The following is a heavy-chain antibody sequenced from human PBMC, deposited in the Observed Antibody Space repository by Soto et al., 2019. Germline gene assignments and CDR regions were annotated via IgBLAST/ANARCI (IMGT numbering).Heavy chain of an antibody. CDR3: ARAQQLVLGGSHCYYSRDV. Sequence: GESLKISCKCSGYSFTSYLIGWLRQMPGKGLQRMRIIQPRDSATSYSPSFQGSVTLPAYKSISTAYPQWSSLKASDAAMYYCARAQQLVLGGSHCYYSRDVWGQGPTVTVSS. V-gene: IGHV5-51*01. J-gene: IGHJ6*02. D-gene: IGHD6-13*01. CDR2: IQPRDSAT. CDR1: GYSFTSYL.